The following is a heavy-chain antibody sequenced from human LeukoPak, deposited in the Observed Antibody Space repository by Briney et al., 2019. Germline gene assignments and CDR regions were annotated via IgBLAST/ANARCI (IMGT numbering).Heavy chain of an antibody. Sequence: GGSLRLSCAASGFTFSSYSMNWVRQAPGKGLEWVSAISGSGGSTYYADSVKGRFTISRDNSKNTLYLQMNSLRAEDTAVYYCAKVYCSSTSCYYGGMDVWGQGTTVTVSS. CDR3: AKVYCSSTSCYYGGMDV. CDR2: ISGSGGST. V-gene: IGHV3-23*01. CDR1: GFTFSSYS. J-gene: IGHJ6*02. D-gene: IGHD2-2*01.